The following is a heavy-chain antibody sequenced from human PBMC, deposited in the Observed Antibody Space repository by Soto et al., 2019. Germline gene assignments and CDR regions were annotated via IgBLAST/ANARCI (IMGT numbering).Heavy chain of an antibody. V-gene: IGHV4-34*01. CDR2: INHSGST. Sequence: SETLSLTCAVYGGSFSGYYWSWIRQPPGKGLEWIGEINHSGSTNYNPSLKSRVTVSVDTSKNQFSLKLSSVTAADTAVYYCERILWFGTYYYGMDVCGQGPTVTVYS. CDR3: ERILWFGTYYYGMDV. J-gene: IGHJ6*02. D-gene: IGHD3-10*01. CDR1: GGSFSGYY.